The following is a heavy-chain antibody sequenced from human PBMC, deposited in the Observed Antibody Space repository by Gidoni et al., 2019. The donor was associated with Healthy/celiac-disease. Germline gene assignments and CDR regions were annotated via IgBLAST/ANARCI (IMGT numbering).Heavy chain of an antibody. J-gene: IGHJ3*02. CDR2: IWYDGSNK. CDR1: GFTFSSYG. CDR3: ASGVTSDAFDI. Sequence: QVQLVESGGGVVQPGRSLRLSCAASGFTFSSYGMHWVRQAPGKGLEWVAVIWYDGSNKYYADSVKGRFTISRDNSKNTLYLQMNSLRAEDTAVYYCASGVTSDAFDIWGQGTMVTVSS. D-gene: IGHD3-10*01. V-gene: IGHV3-33*01.